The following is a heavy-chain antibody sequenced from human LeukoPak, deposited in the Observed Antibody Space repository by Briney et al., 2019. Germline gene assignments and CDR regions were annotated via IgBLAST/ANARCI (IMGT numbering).Heavy chain of an antibody. J-gene: IGHJ2*01. Sequence: ASVKVSCKASGYTFTSYDINWVRQATGQGLEWMGWMNPNSGNTGYAQKFQGRVTMTEDTSTDTAYMELSSLRSEDTAVYYCATVHYYDSSGYLHWYFDLWGRGTLVTVSS. CDR2: MNPNSGNT. CDR1: GYTFTSYD. D-gene: IGHD3-22*01. V-gene: IGHV1-8*01. CDR3: ATVHYYDSSGYLHWYFDL.